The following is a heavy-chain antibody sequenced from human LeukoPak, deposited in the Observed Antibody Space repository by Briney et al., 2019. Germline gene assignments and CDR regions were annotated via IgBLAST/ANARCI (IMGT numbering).Heavy chain of an antibody. Sequence: ASVKVSCKASGYTFTGYYMHWVRQAPGQGLEWMGRINPNSGGTNYAQKLQGRVTMTTDTSTSTAYMELRSLRSDDTAVYYCAREPAIVVVVAATPGPDYWGQGTLVTVSS. D-gene: IGHD2-15*01. J-gene: IGHJ4*02. V-gene: IGHV1-2*02. CDR2: INPNSGGT. CDR3: AREPAIVVVVAATPGPDY. CDR1: GYTFTGYY.